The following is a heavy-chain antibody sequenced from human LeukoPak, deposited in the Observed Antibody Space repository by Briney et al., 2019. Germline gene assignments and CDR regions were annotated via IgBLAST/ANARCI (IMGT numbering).Heavy chain of an antibody. D-gene: IGHD4-17*01. V-gene: IGHV4-31*03. CDR2: IYYSGNT. J-gene: IGHJ4*01. Sequence: SETLSLTCTVSVGSISSGGYYWSWIRQRPGKDLEWIGYIYYSGNTYYNPSLKSRVTISVDTSKNQFSLKLNSVTAADTAVYYCARSTVPYYFDYWGQGTLVTVSS. CDR3: ARSTVPYYFDY. CDR1: VGSISSGGYY.